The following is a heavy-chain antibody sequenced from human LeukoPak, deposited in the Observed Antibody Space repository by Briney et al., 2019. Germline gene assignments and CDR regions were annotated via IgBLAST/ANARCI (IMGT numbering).Heavy chain of an antibody. CDR1: GGTFSSYA. CDR3: ARGYSSPTGGSDYYYYMDV. D-gene: IGHD6-13*01. J-gene: IGHJ6*03. V-gene: IGHV1-69*06. Sequence: SVKVSCKASGGTFSSYAISWVRQAPGQGLEWMGGIIPIFGTADYAQKFQGRVTITADKSTSTAYMELSSLRSEDTALYYSARGYSSPTGGSDYYYYMDVWGKGTTVTVSS. CDR2: IIPIFGTA.